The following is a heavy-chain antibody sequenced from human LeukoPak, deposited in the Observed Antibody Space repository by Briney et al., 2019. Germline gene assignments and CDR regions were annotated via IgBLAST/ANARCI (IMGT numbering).Heavy chain of an antibody. J-gene: IGHJ4*02. CDR1: GYIFTSYW. D-gene: IGHD6-6*01. CDR2: IYPGDSDT. Sequence: GEALKISCKGSGYIFTSYWIGWVRQMPGKGLEWMGIIYPGDSDTRYSPSFQGQVTISADKSISTAYLQWSSLKASATATYYCARLYHSSSAYYFDYWGQGTLATVST. CDR3: ARLYHSSSAYYFDY. V-gene: IGHV5-51*01.